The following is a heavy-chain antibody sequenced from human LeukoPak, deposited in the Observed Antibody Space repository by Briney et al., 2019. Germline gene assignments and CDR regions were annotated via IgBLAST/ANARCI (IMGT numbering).Heavy chain of an antibody. V-gene: IGHV3-64D*06. CDR2: VSSNGGST. Sequence: PGGSLRLSCSASGFTFSNYAMHWVRQAPGKGLQYVSAVSSNGGSTYYAESVKGRFTISRDNSKNTLYLQMSSLRAEDMALYYCVRELTGEGNWFDPWGQGALVTVSS. D-gene: IGHD7-27*01. CDR3: VRELTGEGNWFDP. CDR1: GFTFSNYA. J-gene: IGHJ5*02.